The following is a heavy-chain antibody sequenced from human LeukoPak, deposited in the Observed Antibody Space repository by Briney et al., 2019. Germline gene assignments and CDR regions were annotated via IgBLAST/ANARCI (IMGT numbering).Heavy chain of an antibody. V-gene: IGHV1-18*01. Sequence: ASVKVSCKASGYIFISYGISWVRQAPGQGLKWMGWISAYNGNTNYAQKLQGRVTMTTDTSTSTAYMELRSLRSDDTAVYYCARCPAQPPAGYYHIDYWGQGTLVTVSS. CDR3: ARCPAQPPAGYYHIDY. CDR2: ISAYNGNT. J-gene: IGHJ4*02. CDR1: GYIFISYG. D-gene: IGHD3-10*01.